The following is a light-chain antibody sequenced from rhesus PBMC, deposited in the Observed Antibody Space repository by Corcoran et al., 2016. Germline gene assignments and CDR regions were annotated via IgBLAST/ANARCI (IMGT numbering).Light chain of an antibody. Sequence: DIQMTQSPSSLSASVGDTVTITCRASQGISSYLAWYQQKPGKAPKLLIYKASTLQSGVPSRFSGSGSGTEFTLTISSLQPEDFVTYYCQQFYGLPYSFGHGSKVEIK. CDR3: QQFYGLPYS. V-gene: IGKV1-25*01. J-gene: IGKJ2*01. CDR2: KAS. CDR1: QGISSY.